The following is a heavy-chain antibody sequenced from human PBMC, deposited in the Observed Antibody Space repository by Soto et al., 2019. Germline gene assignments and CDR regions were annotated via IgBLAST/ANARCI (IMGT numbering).Heavy chain of an antibody. V-gene: IGHV1-69*13. D-gene: IGHD3-10*01. J-gene: IGHJ5*02. CDR3: AREGYYGSGTNWFDP. Sequence: ASVKVSSKASPATLSSYAISWERQAPGQGLEWMGGIIPIFGTANYAQKFQGRVTITADESTSTAYMELSSLRSEDTAVYYCAREGYYGSGTNWFDPWGQATLVTVCS. CDR1: PATLSSYA. CDR2: IIPIFGTA.